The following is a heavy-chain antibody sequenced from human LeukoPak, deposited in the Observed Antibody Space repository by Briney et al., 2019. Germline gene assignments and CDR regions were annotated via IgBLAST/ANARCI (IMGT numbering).Heavy chain of an antibody. Sequence: RASETPSLTCTVSGGSISSGGYYWSWIRQHPGKGLEWIGYIYYSGSTYYNPSLKSRVTITVDTSKNQFSLKLSSVTAADTAVYYCARGEDCTNGVCFFQHWGQGTLVTVSS. CDR1: GGSISSGGYY. D-gene: IGHD2-8*01. V-gene: IGHV4-31*03. CDR3: ARGEDCTNGVCFFQH. CDR2: IYYSGST. J-gene: IGHJ1*01.